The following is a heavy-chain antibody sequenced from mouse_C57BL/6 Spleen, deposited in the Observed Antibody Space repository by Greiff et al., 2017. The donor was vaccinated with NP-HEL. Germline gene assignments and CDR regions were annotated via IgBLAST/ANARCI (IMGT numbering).Heavy chain of an antibody. CDR2: INYDGSST. J-gene: IGHJ2*01. CDR3: ARERGTSFDY. V-gene: IGHV5-16*01. CDR1: GFTFSDYY. Sequence: EVKLMESEGGLVQPGSSMKLSCTASGFTFSDYYMAWVRQVPEKGLEWVANINYDGSSTYYLDSLKSRFIISRDNAKNILYLQMSSLKSEDTATYYCARERGTSFDYWGQGTTLTVSS.